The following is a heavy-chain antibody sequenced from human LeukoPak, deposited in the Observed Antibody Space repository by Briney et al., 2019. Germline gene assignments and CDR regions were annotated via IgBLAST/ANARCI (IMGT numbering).Heavy chain of an antibody. CDR1: GYTFTGYY. J-gene: IGHJ6*02. V-gene: IGHV1-18*04. CDR2: ISAYNGNT. Sequence: ASVKVSCKASGYTFTGYYMHWVRQAPGQGLEGMGWISAYNGNTNYAQKLQGRVTMTTDTSTSTAYMELRSLRSDDTAVYYCAREAYCGGDCYFYYYGMDVWGQGTTVTVSS. CDR3: AREAYCGGDCYFYYYGMDV. D-gene: IGHD2-21*02.